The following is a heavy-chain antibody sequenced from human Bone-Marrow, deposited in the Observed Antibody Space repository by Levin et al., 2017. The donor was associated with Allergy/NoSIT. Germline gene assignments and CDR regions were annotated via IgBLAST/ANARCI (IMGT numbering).Heavy chain of an antibody. V-gene: IGHV4-38-2*02. J-gene: IGHJ3*02. D-gene: IGHD2-2*01. Sequence: PSQTLSLTCTVSGYSISSGYHWGWIRQPPGKKLEWIATISRGGVAYYNPSLQSRVTISVDTSKNQFSLTMNSVTAADTAVYYCARAYCSTTRCRDAFDIWGQGTVVAVSS. CDR1: GYSISSGYH. CDR2: ISRGGVA. CDR3: ARAYCSTTRCRDAFDI.